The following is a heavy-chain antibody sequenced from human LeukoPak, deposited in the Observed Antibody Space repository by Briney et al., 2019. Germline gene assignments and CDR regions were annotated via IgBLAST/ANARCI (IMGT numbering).Heavy chain of an antibody. CDR3: AIRLATSRLATATTWFDH. CDR1: GESFDGFY. J-gene: IGHJ5*02. V-gene: IGHV4-34*01. Sequence: SETLSLTCAVYGESFDGFYWNWMRQPPGKGLEWIGEINYSGMSDYNPALKSRVAISADSSKRQFSLDLTSVTAADTAVYYCAIRLATSRLATATTWFDHWGQGTLVSVSS. CDR2: INYSGMS. D-gene: IGHD3-9*01.